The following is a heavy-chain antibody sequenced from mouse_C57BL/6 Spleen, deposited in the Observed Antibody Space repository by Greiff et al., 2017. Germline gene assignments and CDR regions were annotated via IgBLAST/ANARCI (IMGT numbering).Heavy chain of an antibody. CDR1: GYTFTSSW. CDR2: IYPGSGST. D-gene: IGHD3-1*01. J-gene: IGHJ3*01. CDR3: ATDFAWFAY. V-gene: IGHV1-55*01. Sequence: QVQLQQPGAELVKPGASVTMSCKASGYTFTSSWITWVKQRPGQGLEWIGDIYPGSGSTNYNEKFKSKATLTVDTSSSTAYMQLSSLTSEDFAGYYCATDFAWFAYWGQGTLVTVSA.